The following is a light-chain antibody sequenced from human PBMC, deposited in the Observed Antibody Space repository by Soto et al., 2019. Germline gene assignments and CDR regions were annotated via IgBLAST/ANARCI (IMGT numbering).Light chain of an antibody. V-gene: IGLV2-23*02. CDR2: EVS. CDR3: CSYAGSSTFSYV. Sequence: QSVLTQPPSASGSPGQSVTISCTGTSSDVGKYNFVSWYQQHPGKAPKLMIYEVSKRPSGVSNRFSGSKSGNTASLTISGLQAEDEADYYCCSYAGSSTFSYVFGTGTKVTVL. CDR1: SSDVGKYNF. J-gene: IGLJ1*01.